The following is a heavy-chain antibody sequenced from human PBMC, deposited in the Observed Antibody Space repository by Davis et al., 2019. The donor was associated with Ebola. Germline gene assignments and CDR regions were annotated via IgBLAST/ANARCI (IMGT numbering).Heavy chain of an antibody. CDR3: ARHDYYDSRGYFDY. CDR1: GYNFYTHW. J-gene: IGHJ4*02. CDR2: IYPGDSDT. D-gene: IGHD3-22*01. Sequence: GESLKISCKGSGYNFYTHWIAWMRHLPGKGLEWVGMIYPGDSDTRYSSSFQGQVTISADASLSTAYLQWSSLTASDTSIYYCARHDYYDSRGYFDYWGQGTLVIVPS. V-gene: IGHV5-51*01.